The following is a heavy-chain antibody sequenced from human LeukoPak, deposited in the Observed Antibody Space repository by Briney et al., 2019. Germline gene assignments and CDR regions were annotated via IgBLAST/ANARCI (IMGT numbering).Heavy chain of an antibody. D-gene: IGHD6-13*01. J-gene: IGHJ4*02. V-gene: IGHV3-30-3*01. Sequence: GGSLRLSCAASGFTFSSYAMHWVRQAPGKGLEWVAVISYDGSNKYYADSVKGRFTISRDNAKNSLYLQMNSLRAEDTAVYYCKVSSWYLPVVDYWGQGTLVTVSS. CDR1: GFTFSSYA. CDR3: KVSSWYLPVVDY. CDR2: ISYDGSNK.